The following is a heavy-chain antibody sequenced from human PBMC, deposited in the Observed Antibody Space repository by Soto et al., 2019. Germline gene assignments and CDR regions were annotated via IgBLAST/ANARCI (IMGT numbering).Heavy chain of an antibody. CDR1: GGSIRRYY. J-gene: IGHJ6*02. V-gene: IGHV4-59*01. Sequence: PSETLSLTCTVSGGSIRRYYWSWIRQPPGKGLEWIGYIYYSGSTNYNPSLKSRVTISVDTSKNQFSLKLSSVTAADTAVYYCARALYYGSGSLMVYYYYGMDVWGQGTTVTVSS. D-gene: IGHD3-10*01. CDR2: IYYSGST. CDR3: ARALYYGSGSLMVYYYYGMDV.